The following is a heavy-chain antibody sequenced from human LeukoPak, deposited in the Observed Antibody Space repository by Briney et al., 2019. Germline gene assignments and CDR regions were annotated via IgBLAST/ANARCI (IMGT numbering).Heavy chain of an antibody. CDR2: IHYSGST. D-gene: IGHD5-12*01. Sequence: SETLSLTCAVSGGSISGYYWSWIRQPPGKGLEWIGYIHYSGSTNYNPSLKSRVTISVDTSKNQFSLKLSSVTAADTAVYYCARVRGYSGYDPPYYFDYWGQGTLVTVSS. J-gene: IGHJ4*02. CDR1: GGSISGYY. CDR3: ARVRGYSGYDPPYYFDY. V-gene: IGHV4-59*01.